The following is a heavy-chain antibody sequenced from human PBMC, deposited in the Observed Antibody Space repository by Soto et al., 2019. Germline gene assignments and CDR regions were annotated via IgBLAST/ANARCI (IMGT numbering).Heavy chain of an antibody. D-gene: IGHD3-3*02. J-gene: IGHJ6*02. CDR1: GGSISSYY. CDR2: IYYRGSN. V-gene: IGHV4-59*01. CDR3: ARAGGLAEDMDV. Sequence: SETLSLTCTVSGGSISSYYWSWIRQPPGKGLEWIGYIYYRGSNNYNPSLTSRVTISVDTSKNQFSLKLSSVTAADTAVYSCARAGGLAEDMDVWGQGTTVTVSS.